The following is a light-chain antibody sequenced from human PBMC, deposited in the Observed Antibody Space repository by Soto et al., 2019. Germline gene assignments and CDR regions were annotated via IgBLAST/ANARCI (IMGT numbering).Light chain of an antibody. V-gene: IGKV3D-15*01. Sequence: EIVMTQSPATLSVSPGERATLSCRASQSVGSDLAWYQQKPGQAPRLVIYEIFTRGTGVPTRISGSGSGTEFTLTIGSLQTEDFAADYCPQYNSWPLACGGGAKVYIK. CDR3: PQYNSWPLA. CDR2: EIF. CDR1: QSVGSD. J-gene: IGKJ4*01.